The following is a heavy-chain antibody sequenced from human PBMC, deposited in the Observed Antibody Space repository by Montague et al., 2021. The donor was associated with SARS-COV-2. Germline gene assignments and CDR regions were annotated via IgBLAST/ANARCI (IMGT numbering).Heavy chain of an antibody. V-gene: IGHV3-21*01. J-gene: IGHJ4*02. CDR3: ARDLNDYVWGSYRYFDY. D-gene: IGHD3-16*02. CDR1: GFTFSSYS. CDR2: ISSSSSSYI. Sequence: SLRLSCAASGFTFSSYSMNWVRQAPGKGLECVSSISSSSSSYIYYADSVKGRFTISRDNAKNSLYLQMNSLRAEDTAVYYCARDLNDYVWGSYRYFDYWGQGTLVTVSS.